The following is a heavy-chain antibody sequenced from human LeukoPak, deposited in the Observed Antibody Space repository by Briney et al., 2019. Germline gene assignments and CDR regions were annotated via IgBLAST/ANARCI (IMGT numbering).Heavy chain of an antibody. CDR2: INHSGST. Sequence: SETLSLTCAVYGGSFSGYYWSWIRQPPGKGLEWIGEINHSGSTNYNPSLKSRVTISVDTSKNQFSLKLSSVTAADTAVYYSARAPALLWFGDRGYTAFDIWGQGTMVTVSS. D-gene: IGHD3-10*01. CDR1: GGSFSGYY. CDR3: ARAPALLWFGDRGYTAFDI. J-gene: IGHJ3*02. V-gene: IGHV4-34*01.